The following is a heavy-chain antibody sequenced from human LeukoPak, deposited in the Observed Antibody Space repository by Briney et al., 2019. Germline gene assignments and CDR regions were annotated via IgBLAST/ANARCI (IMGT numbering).Heavy chain of an antibody. CDR3: ARHQIVGATRSPFDY. J-gene: IGHJ4*02. D-gene: IGHD1-26*01. Sequence: KVSCKGSGYSFNSYWIGWVRQMPGKGLEWMGIIYPGDSDTRYSPSFQGQVTISADKSISTAYLQWSSLKASDTAMYYCARHQIVGATRSPFDYWGQRTLVTVSS. CDR1: GYSFNSYW. CDR2: IYPGDSDT. V-gene: IGHV5-51*01.